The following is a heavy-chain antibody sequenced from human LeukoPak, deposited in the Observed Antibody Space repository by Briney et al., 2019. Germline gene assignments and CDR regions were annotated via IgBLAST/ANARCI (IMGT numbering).Heavy chain of an antibody. CDR3: ARDPVPYCSGGSCYFDY. CDR2: ISAYNGNT. D-gene: IGHD2-15*01. CDR1: GYTFSSYG. V-gene: IGHV1-18*01. J-gene: IGHJ4*02. Sequence: ASVKVCCKASGYTFSSYGISCLRQAPGQWLEWMGWISAYNGNTNYAQKLQGRVTMTTDTSTSTAYMELRSLRSDDTAVYYRARDPVPYCSGGSCYFDYWGQGTLVTVSS.